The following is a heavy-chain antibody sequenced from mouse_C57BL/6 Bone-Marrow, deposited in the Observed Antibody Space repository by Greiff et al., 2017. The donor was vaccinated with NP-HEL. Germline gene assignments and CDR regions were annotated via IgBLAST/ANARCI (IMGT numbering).Heavy chain of an antibody. J-gene: IGHJ2*01. CDR3: TTRTGTSPFDY. V-gene: IGHV14-4*01. Sequence: EVQLKQSGAELVRPGASVKLSCTASGFNIKDDYMHWVKQRPEQGLEWIGWIDPENGDTEYASKFQGKATITADTSSNTAYLQLSSLTSEDTAVYYCTTRTGTSPFDYWGQGTTLTVSS. D-gene: IGHD4-1*01. CDR2: IDPENGDT. CDR1: GFNIKDDY.